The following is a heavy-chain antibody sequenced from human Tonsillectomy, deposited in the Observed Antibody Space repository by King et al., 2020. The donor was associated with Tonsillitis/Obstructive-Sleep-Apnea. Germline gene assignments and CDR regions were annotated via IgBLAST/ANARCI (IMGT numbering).Heavy chain of an antibody. CDR2: TRNKADSYTT. V-gene: IGHV3-72*01. D-gene: IGHD6-13*01. J-gene: IGHJ4*02. CDR3: ARGNSNSWYPFDY. Sequence: LQLVQSGGGLVPPGGSLRLSCAASGFTFSDHYMDWVRQAPGKGLEWVGCTRNKADSYTTEYAASVKGRFTISRDESRNSLYLQMNSLKTEDTAVYYCARGNSNSWYPFDYWGQGTLVTVSS. CDR1: GFTFSDHY.